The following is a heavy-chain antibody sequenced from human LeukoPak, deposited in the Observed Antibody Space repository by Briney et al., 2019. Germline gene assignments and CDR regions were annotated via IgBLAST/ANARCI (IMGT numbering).Heavy chain of an antibody. CDR2: IIPIFGSA. CDR1: GGTFISYA. CDR3: ARGKRESGCDTYHFDY. D-gene: IGHD5-12*01. Sequence: VASVKVSCKASGGTFISYAISWVRQAPGQGLEWMGRIIPIFGSASYARKFQDRVTIITDESTSTVHMELSSLRSEDTAVYYCARGKRESGCDTYHFDYWGLGTLVTVSS. J-gene: IGHJ4*02. V-gene: IGHV1-69*05.